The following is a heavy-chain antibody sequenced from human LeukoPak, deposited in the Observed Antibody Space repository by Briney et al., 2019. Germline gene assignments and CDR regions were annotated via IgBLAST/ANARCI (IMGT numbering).Heavy chain of an antibody. CDR1: GYPFTKWE. J-gene: IGHJ4*02. CDR3: ARAGKYSSSSAVYYFDY. Sequence: ASVKVSCKTSGYPFTKWEINWVRQAAGQGLEWLGWVHPDNGNTYYAQRFRGRVTMSRDTSTTTAYMELSGLRSEDTAVYYCARAGKYSSSSAVYYFDYWGQGTLVTVSS. CDR2: VHPDNGNT. D-gene: IGHD6-6*01. V-gene: IGHV1-8*01.